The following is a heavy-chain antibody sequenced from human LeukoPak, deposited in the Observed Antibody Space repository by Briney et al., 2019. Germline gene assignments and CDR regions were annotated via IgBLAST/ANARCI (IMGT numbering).Heavy chain of an antibody. CDR2: IIPIFGTA. CDR3: ASAFSSGYYYLDY. CDR1: GGTFSSYA. V-gene: IGHV1-69*05. Sequence: GSSVKVSCKASGGTFSSYAISWVRQAPGQGLEWMGGIIPIFGTANYAQKFQGRVTFTTDESTSTAYMELSSLRSEDTAVYYCASAFSSGYYYLDYWGQGTLVTVSS. J-gene: IGHJ4*02. D-gene: IGHD3-22*01.